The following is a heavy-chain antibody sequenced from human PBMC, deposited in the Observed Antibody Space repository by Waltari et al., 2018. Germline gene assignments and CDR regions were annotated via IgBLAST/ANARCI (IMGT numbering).Heavy chain of an antibody. J-gene: IGHJ5*02. D-gene: IGHD4-17*01. CDR1: GGSFSGYY. CDR3: ARGRVFGDYVGQGVYNWFDP. CDR2: INHSGST. Sequence: QVQLQQWGAGLLKPSATLSLTCAVYGGSFSGYYWSWIRQPPGKGREWIGEINHSGSTNYNPSLKSRVTISVDTSKNQFSLKLSSVTAADTAVYYCARGRVFGDYVGQGVYNWFDPWGQGTLVTVSS. V-gene: IGHV4-34*01.